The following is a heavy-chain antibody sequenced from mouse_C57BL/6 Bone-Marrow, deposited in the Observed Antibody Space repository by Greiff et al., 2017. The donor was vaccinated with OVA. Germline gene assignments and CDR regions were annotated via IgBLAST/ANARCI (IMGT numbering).Heavy chain of an antibody. CDR2: ISGGGGNP. D-gene: IGHD1-1*01. CDR3: ARGNYGSREEGGYYFDY. CDR1: GFTFSSYT. Sequence: DVKLVESGGGLVKPGGSLKLSCAASGFTFSSYTMSWVRQTPEKRLEWVATISGGGGNPYYPDSVKGRFTISRDHAKNTLYLQMSSLRSEDTALYYCARGNYGSREEGGYYFDYWGQGTTLTVSS. J-gene: IGHJ2*01. V-gene: IGHV5-9*01.